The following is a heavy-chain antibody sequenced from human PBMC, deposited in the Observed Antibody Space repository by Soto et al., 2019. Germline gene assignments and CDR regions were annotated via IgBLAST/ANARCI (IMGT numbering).Heavy chain of an antibody. J-gene: IGHJ6*02. CDR1: GLTFIINS. Sequence: GGSLRLSCAASGLTFIINSVNWVRQAPGKGLEWVSSISSSSRHICYGDSVKGRFTISREYDKNSLYLQMTCLRAEQTAVYYCASEGRLLFGSPTHGMGIWGQGTTVTVSS. V-gene: IGHV3-21*01. CDR3: ASEGRLLFGSPTHGMGI. D-gene: IGHD3-10*01. CDR2: ISSSSRHI.